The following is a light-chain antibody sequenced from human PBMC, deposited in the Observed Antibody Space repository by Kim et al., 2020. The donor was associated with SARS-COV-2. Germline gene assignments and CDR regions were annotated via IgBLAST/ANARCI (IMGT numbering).Light chain of an antibody. V-gene: IGKV1-39*01. CDR2: AAS. CDR3: QQSYSSPVT. J-gene: IGKJ4*01. Sequence: DIQLTQSPSSLSASVGDRVTITCRASRSISTYLNWYQLKAGKAPQLLIFAASSLQSGVPTRFSGSGSGTDFTLTISGLHPEDFATYYCQQSYSSPVTFGGVTTVDIK. CDR1: RSISTY.